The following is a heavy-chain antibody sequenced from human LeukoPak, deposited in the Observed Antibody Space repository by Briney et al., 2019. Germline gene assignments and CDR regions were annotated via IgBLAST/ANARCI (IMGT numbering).Heavy chain of an antibody. CDR1: GFTFSSYP. CDR3: VKEGSIRYFDR. Sequence: GGSLRLSCAASGFTFSSYPMSWVRQAPGKGLEWVSVVSGNTYHTYYADSVKGRFTISRDNSKNTLYLQMNSLRAEDTAIFYCVKEGSIRYFDRWGQGTLVTVSS. V-gene: IGHV3-23*01. J-gene: IGHJ4*02. D-gene: IGHD2-2*02. CDR2: VSGNTYHT.